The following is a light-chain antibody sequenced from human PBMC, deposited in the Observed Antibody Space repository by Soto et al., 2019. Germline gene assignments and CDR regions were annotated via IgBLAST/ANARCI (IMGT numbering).Light chain of an antibody. V-gene: IGKV1-17*01. J-gene: IGKJ1*01. Sequence: DIQMTQSPSSLSASVGDRVTITCRASQAIRNDVGWYQQKPGKDPKRLIYVASRLESGVPSRFSGSGFGTEITLTTSGLQSEDFATYYCLQHNNYPWTFGPGTRVEIK. CDR2: VAS. CDR1: QAIRND. CDR3: LQHNNYPWT.